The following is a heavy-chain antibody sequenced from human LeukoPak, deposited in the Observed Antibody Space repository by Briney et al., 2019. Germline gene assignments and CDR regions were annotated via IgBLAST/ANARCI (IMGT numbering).Heavy chain of an antibody. CDR2: IAGSSGYV. CDR1: GFTFSSYT. V-gene: IGHV3-21*01. CDR3: ARDRGAYCGGDCYLGFDY. Sequence: GGSLRLSCAASGFTFSSYTMNWVRQAPGKGLEWVSSIAGSSGYVSYADSVKGRFTISRDNAKKSLYLQMTSLTAEDTAVYYCARDRGAYCGGDCYLGFDYWGRGTLVTVSS. D-gene: IGHD2-21*02. J-gene: IGHJ4*01.